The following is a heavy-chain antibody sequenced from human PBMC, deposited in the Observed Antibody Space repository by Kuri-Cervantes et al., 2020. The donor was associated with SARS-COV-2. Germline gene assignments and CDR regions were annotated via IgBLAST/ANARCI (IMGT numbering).Heavy chain of an antibody. D-gene: IGHD3-3*01. CDR1: GYTFTGCY. CDR2: INPNSGGT. J-gene: IGHJ4*02. CDR3: ARGWSGYSLDPPHFDY. V-gene: IGHV1-2*02. Sequence: ASVKVSCKASGYTFTGCYMHWVRQAPGQGLEWMGWINPNSGGTNYAQKFQGRVTMTRDTSISTAYMELSRLRSDDTAVYYCARGWSGYSLDPPHFDYWGQGTLVTVSS.